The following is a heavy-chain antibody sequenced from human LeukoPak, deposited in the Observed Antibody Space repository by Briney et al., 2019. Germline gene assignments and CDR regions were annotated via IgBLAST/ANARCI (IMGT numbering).Heavy chain of an antibody. D-gene: IGHD1-26*01. V-gene: IGHV3-21*01. Sequence: PGGSLRLSCAASGFSFSSFSMNWVRQAPGKGLEWVSYISGGSSFIYYVDSVKGRFTISRDNAKNSLYLQMNSLRAEDTAVYYCARGKWEPLDYWGQGTLVTVSS. CDR2: ISGGSSFI. J-gene: IGHJ4*02. CDR1: GFSFSSFS. CDR3: ARGKWEPLDY.